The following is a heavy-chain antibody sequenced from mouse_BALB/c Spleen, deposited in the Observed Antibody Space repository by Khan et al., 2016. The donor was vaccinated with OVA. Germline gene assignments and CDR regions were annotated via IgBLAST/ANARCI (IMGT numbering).Heavy chain of an antibody. D-gene: IGHD2-3*01. V-gene: IGHV2-6*02. CDR1: GFSLTTYG. Sequence: QVQLKQSGPGLVAPSQSLSITCTVSGFSLTTYGVHWVRQPPGKGLEWLVVIWSDGSTNYNSDLKSRLSISTDNSKSQVFLKMSSLQTDDTAMYYCARWFDGYSSLYAMDYWGQGTSVTVSS. CDR3: ARWFDGYSSLYAMDY. CDR2: IWSDGST. J-gene: IGHJ4*01.